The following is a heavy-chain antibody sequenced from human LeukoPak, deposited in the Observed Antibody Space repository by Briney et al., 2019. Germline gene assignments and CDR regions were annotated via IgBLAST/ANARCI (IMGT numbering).Heavy chain of an antibody. V-gene: IGHV3-53*01. CDR2: IYSDGST. Sequence: PGGSLRLSCAASGLTVRNNYMSWVRQSPGKGLEWVSVIYSDGSTYYEDSVKGRFTISRDNAKNSLYLQMNSLRAEDTAVYYCAKWDFWGQGTLVTVSA. CDR1: GLTVRNNY. CDR3: AKWDF. J-gene: IGHJ4*02. D-gene: IGHD1-26*01.